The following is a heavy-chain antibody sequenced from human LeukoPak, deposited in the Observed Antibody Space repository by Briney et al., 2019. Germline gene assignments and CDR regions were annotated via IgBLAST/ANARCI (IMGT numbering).Heavy chain of an antibody. CDR1: GGSISSYY. V-gene: IGHV4-59*01. J-gene: IGHJ5*02. CDR3: ARGLYGSGSYYLVWFDP. D-gene: IGHD3-10*01. Sequence: SETLSLTCTVSGGSISSYYWSWIRQPPGKGLEWIGYIYYSGSTNYNPSLKSRVTISVDTSKNQFSLKLSSVTAADTAVYYCARGLYGSGSYYLVWFDPWGQGTLVTVSP. CDR2: IYYSGST.